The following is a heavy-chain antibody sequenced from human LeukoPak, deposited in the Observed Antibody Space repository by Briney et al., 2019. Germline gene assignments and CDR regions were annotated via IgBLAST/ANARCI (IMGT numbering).Heavy chain of an antibody. CDR1: GFTFSNSC. CDR3: ATWSDAWEFDS. D-gene: IGHD1-26*01. V-gene: IGHV3-7*05. Sequence: GGSLRLSCAASGFTFSNSCMTWLRQAPGKGLEWVAHIKEDGTDKYYVDSVTGRFTISRDNTINSLYLQMSSLIAEDTAVDYCATWSDAWEFDSWGQGTLVSVSS. CDR2: IKEDGTDK. J-gene: IGHJ4*02.